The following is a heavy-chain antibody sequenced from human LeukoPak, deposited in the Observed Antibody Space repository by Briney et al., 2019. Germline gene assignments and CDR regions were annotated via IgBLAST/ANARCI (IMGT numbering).Heavy chain of an antibody. D-gene: IGHD2-15*01. V-gene: IGHV3-33*01. Sequence: PGGSLRLSCAASGFTFSSYGMHWVRQAPGKGLEWVAVIWYDGSNKYYADSVKGRFTISRDNSKNTLYLQMNSLRAEDTAVYYCASRYCSGGSCYFDYWGQGILVTVSS. CDR1: GFTFSSYG. CDR2: IWYDGSNK. J-gene: IGHJ4*02. CDR3: ASRYCSGGSCYFDY.